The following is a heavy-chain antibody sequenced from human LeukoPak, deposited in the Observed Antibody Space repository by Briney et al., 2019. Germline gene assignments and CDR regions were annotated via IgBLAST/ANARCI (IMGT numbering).Heavy chain of an antibody. CDR3: ARAAVGYYGYYFDY. J-gene: IGHJ4*02. CDR2: IYTSGST. D-gene: IGHD3-22*01. CDR1: GGSLSSGSYY. V-gene: IGHV4-61*02. Sequence: SETLSLTCTVSGGSLSSGSYYWSWIRQPAGKGLEWIGRIYTSGSTNYNPSLKSRVTISVDTSKNQFSLKLSSVTAADTAVYYCARAAVGYYGYYFDYWGQGTLVTVSS.